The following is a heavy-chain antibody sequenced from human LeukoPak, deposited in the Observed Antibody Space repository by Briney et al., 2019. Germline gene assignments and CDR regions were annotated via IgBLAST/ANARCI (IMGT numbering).Heavy chain of an antibody. Sequence: GGSLRLSCAASGFTFNIYEFNWVRQAPGKGLEWVSYISTSDSTIYYADSVKGRFTISRDNAKNSLYLQMNSLRLKDTAIYYCARGDWWATTIVDLWGQGTLVTVSS. J-gene: IGHJ5*02. D-gene: IGHD1-26*01. V-gene: IGHV3-48*03. CDR1: GFTFNIYE. CDR3: ARGDWWATTIVDL. CDR2: ISTSDSTI.